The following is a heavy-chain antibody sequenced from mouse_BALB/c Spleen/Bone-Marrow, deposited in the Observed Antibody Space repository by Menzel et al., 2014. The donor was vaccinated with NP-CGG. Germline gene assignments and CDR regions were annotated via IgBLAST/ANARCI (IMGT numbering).Heavy chain of an antibody. Sequence: EVKLEESGGGLVQPGGSRKLSCAASGFTFSSSGMHWVRQAPEKGLEWVAYISSGSTAICYADTVRGRFTISRDNPKNTLFLQMTSLRSEDTAMYYCARGGNWDDFDVWGAGTTVTVSS. CDR1: GFTFSSSG. CDR2: ISSGSTAI. V-gene: IGHV5-17*02. J-gene: IGHJ1*01. CDR3: ARGGNWDDFDV. D-gene: IGHD4-1*01.